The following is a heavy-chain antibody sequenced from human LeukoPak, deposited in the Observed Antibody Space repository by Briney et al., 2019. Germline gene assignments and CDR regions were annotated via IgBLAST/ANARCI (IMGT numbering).Heavy chain of an antibody. Sequence: SETLSLTCAVYGGSFSGYYWSWIRQPPGKGLEWIGEINHSGSTNYNPSLKSRVTISVDTSKNQFSLKLSSVTAADTAVYYCARVANYYDSSGYRASDYWGQGTLVTVSS. J-gene: IGHJ4*02. CDR1: GGSFSGYY. V-gene: IGHV4-34*01. CDR3: ARVANYYDSSGYRASDY. CDR2: INHSGST. D-gene: IGHD3-22*01.